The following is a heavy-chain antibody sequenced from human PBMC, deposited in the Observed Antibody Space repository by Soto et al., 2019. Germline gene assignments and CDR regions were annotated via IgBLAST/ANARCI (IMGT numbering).Heavy chain of an antibody. CDR3: ARDPGIAAHPHRMDV. CDR2: INPNSGNT. Sequence: ASVKVSCKASGYTFTGYYMHWVRQAPGQGLEWMGWINPNSGNTNYAQKLQGRVTMTTDTSTSTAYMELRSLRSDDTAVYYCARDPGIAAHPHRMDVWGQGTTVTVSS. J-gene: IGHJ6*02. V-gene: IGHV1-2*02. CDR1: GYTFTGYY. D-gene: IGHD6-6*01.